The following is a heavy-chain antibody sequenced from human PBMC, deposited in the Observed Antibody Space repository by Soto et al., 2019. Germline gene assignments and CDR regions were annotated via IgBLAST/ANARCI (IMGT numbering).Heavy chain of an antibody. CDR3: ARDGEAYCSGGSCYEGWFDP. V-gene: IGHV3-33*01. CDR2: IWYDGRNK. J-gene: IGHJ5*02. D-gene: IGHD2-15*01. CDR1: GFTFSNYG. Sequence: QVQLVESGGGVVQPGRSLRLSCAVSGFTFSNYGMHWVRQDPGKGLEWVAVIWYDGRNKYYADSVKGRFTISRDNSKNTXFXXMNSLRGEDTAVYYCARDGEAYCSGGSCYEGWFDPWGQGTLVTVSS.